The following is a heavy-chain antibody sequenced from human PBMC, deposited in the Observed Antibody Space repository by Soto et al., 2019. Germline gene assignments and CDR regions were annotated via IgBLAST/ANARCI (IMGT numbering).Heavy chain of an antibody. CDR1: GGSVSSGSYY. Sequence: QVQLQESGPGLVKPSQTLSLTCTVSGGSVSSGSYYWSWIRQHPGRGLEWIGYIYYTGNTYYNPYLKSRLAISVDTSKNQFSLKLTSVTAADTAVYYCARDPRSAYYHDRWGQGTLVTVSS. J-gene: IGHJ5*02. CDR2: IYYTGNT. D-gene: IGHD3-3*01. CDR3: ARDPRSAYYHDR. V-gene: IGHV4-31*03.